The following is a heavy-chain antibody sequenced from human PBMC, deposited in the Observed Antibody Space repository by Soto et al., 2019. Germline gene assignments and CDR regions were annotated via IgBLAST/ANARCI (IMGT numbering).Heavy chain of an antibody. CDR3: ARHGGGMATTFFDN. CDR2: IYPSDSDT. Sequence: EVQLVQSGAEVKKPGESLKISCKGSGYFFTNHWIAWVRQMPGKGLEWMGVIYPSDSDTRYSPSFQGQVTISVDKSASIGYLQWSSLQASDTAVYYCARHGGGMATTFFDNWGQGTQVTVSS. J-gene: IGHJ4*02. V-gene: IGHV5-51*01. D-gene: IGHD1-1*01. CDR1: GYFFTNHW.